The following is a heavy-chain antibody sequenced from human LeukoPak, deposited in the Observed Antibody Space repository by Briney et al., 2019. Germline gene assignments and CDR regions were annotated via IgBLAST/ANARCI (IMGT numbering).Heavy chain of an antibody. J-gene: IGHJ4*02. CDR2: IGHNGST. Sequence: SETLSLTCAVYGGSFSDYNWTWIRQPPGKGLEWIGEIGHNGSTNYNPSLKGRVTISVDTSKNQFSLKLTSVTAADTALYYCARPSGGAPFKRFDYWGQGTLVTVSS. D-gene: IGHD1-14*01. V-gene: IGHV4-34*01. CDR1: GGSFSDYN. CDR3: ARPSGGAPFKRFDY.